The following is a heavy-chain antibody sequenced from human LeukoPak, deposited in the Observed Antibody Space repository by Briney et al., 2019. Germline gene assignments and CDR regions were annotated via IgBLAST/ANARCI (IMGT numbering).Heavy chain of an antibody. V-gene: IGHV4-4*02. CDR1: GGSITSTNY. CDR2: VNLQGST. CDR3: AREGGPYRPLDY. J-gene: IGHJ4*02. Sequence: SETLSLTCGVSGGSITSTNYWTWVRQPPGKGLEWIGEVNLQGSTNYNPSLMGRVAISVDMSENHISLQLTSVTATDTAVYYCAREGGPYRPLDYSGQGTLVTVSS.